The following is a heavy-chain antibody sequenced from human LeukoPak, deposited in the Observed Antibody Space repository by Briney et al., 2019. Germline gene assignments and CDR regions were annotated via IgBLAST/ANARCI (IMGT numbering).Heavy chain of an antibody. Sequence: GGSLRLSCAASGFTVSSNYMTWVRQAPGKGLEWVSVTYSDSSAYYADSVKGRFTISTDNARNTLYLQMNSLRAEDTAIYYCAIATTFWGQGTLVTVSS. CDR3: AIATTF. V-gene: IGHV3-66*01. CDR1: GFTVSSNY. D-gene: IGHD1-1*01. CDR2: TYSDSSA. J-gene: IGHJ4*02.